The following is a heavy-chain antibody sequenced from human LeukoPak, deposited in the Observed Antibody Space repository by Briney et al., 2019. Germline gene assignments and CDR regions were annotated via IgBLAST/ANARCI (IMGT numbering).Heavy chain of an antibody. J-gene: IGHJ4*02. Sequence: PGRSLGLSCTASGFTFGDYAMSWFRQAPGKGLEWVGFIRSKAYGGTTEYAASVKGRFTISRDDSKSIAYLQMNSLKNEDTAVYYCTRAGVVAATRKPRFDYWGQGTLVTVSS. D-gene: IGHD2-15*01. CDR2: IRSKAYGGTT. CDR3: TRAGVVAATRKPRFDY. CDR1: GFTFGDYA. V-gene: IGHV3-49*03.